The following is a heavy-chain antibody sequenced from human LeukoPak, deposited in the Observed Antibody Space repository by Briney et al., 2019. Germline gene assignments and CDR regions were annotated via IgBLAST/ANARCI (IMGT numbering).Heavy chain of an antibody. CDR1: GFSFTSYW. J-gene: IGHJ3*02. V-gene: IGHV3-7*01. Sequence: GGSLRLSCVASGFSFTSYWMSWVRQVPGKGLEFVANINQDAGTTNYVDSVKGRFTISRDNAENSLYLQMSSLRAEDTALYYCARDPGWSSFDIWGQGIMVTVSS. CDR3: ARDPGWSSFDI. D-gene: IGHD2-15*01. CDR2: INQDAGTT.